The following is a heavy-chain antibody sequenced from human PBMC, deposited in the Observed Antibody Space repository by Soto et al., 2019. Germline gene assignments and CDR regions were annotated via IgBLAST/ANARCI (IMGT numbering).Heavy chain of an antibody. D-gene: IGHD7-27*01. V-gene: IGHV3-13*01. Sequence: QPGGSLRLSCSASGFTFSDYAMHWVRQAPGEGLEWVSGIGAASDTYYPVSVQGRFTVSRDNAKKSLYLQMNSLRAGDTAVYYCARGVLGPGDYYYGMDVWGQGTTVTVSS. CDR2: IGAASDT. CDR1: GFTFSDYA. J-gene: IGHJ6*02. CDR3: ARGVLGPGDYYYGMDV.